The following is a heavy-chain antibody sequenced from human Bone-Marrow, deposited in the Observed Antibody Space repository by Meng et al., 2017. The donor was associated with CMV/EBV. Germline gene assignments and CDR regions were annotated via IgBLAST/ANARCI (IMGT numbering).Heavy chain of an antibody. D-gene: IGHD2-15*01. Sequence: GSLRLSCTVSGGSVSSGSYYWSWIRQPPGKGLEWIGYIYYSGSTNYNPSLKRRVTIPVDTAKNQFSLKLSPVTAADTAVYYCARVRIPVALDGMDVWGQGTTVTVSS. CDR3: ARVRIPVALDGMDV. V-gene: IGHV4-61*01. CDR2: IYYSGST. J-gene: IGHJ6*02. CDR1: GGSVSSGSYY.